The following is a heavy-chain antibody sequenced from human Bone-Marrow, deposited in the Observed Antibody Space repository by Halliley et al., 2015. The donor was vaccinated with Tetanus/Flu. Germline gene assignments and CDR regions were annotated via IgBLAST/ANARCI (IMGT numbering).Heavy chain of an antibody. J-gene: IGHJ4*02. CDR1: GGSVSSGSYY. Sequence: TLSLTCSVSGGSVSSGSYYWNWIRQPPGKGLEWIGNIYYSGRTNNNPSLKNRVTISVDTSKHQFSLKLNSVTASDTAIYYCARLTSFYDFFDFWGQGILVTFSS. CDR3: ARLTSFYDFFDF. V-gene: IGHV4-61*01. D-gene: IGHD3-3*01. CDR2: IYYSGRT.